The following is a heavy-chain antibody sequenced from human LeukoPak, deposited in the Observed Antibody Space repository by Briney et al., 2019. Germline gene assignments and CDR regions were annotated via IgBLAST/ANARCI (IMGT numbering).Heavy chain of an antibody. J-gene: IGHJ5*02. D-gene: IGHD2-15*01. Sequence: SVKVSCKASGGTFSSYAISWVRQAPGQGLEWMGGIIPIFGTANYAQKFQGRVTITAVESTSTAYMELSSLRSEDTAVYYCARVFRRYCSGGSCERAEEFDPWGQGTLVTVSS. V-gene: IGHV1-69*13. CDR1: GGTFSSYA. CDR2: IIPIFGTA. CDR3: ARVFRRYCSGGSCERAEEFDP.